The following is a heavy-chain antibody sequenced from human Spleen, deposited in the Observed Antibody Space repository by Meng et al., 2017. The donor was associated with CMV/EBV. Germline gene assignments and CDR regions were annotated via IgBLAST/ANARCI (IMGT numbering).Heavy chain of an antibody. CDR2: ISAYNGNT. CDR3: ARDRVGITGTRTKTGYYYYYGMDV. J-gene: IGHJ6*02. Sequence: ASVKVSCKASGYTFTNYGITWVRQAPGQGLEWMGWISAYNGNTNYAQKLQGRVTMTTDTSTSTAYMELRSLRSDDTAVYYCARDRVGITGTRTKTGYYYYYGMDVWGQGTTVTVSS. D-gene: IGHD1-20*01. CDR1: GYTFTNYG. V-gene: IGHV1-18*01.